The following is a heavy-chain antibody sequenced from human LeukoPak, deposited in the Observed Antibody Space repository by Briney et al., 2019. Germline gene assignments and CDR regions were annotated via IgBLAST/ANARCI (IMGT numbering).Heavy chain of an antibody. J-gene: IGHJ1*01. D-gene: IGHD1-26*01. CDR2: SRNKANSYTT. CDR3: ARPQVGATRYFQH. CDR1: GSSLSDHY. Sequence: PGGSLRLSCAASGSSLSDHYMDWVRQAPGKGLEWVGYSRNKANSYTTEYAASVKGRFTISRDDSKNSLYLQMNSLDSEDTAVYYCARPQVGATRYFQHWGQGTLVTVSS. V-gene: IGHV3-72*01.